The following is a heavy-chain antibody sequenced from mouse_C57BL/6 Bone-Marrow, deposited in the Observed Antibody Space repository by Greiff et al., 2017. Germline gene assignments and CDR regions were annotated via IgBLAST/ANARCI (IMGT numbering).Heavy chain of an antibody. J-gene: IGHJ1*03. CDR1: GYTFTSYW. Sequence: QVQLQQPGAELVRPGSSVKLSCKASGYTFTSYWMDWVKQRPGQGLEWIGNIYPSDSETNYNQKFKDKATLTVDKSSSTAYMQLSSLTSDDSAVYYCARWGNWDWYFDVWGTGTTVTVSS. D-gene: IGHD4-1*01. CDR2: IYPSDSET. V-gene: IGHV1-61*01. CDR3: ARWGNWDWYFDV.